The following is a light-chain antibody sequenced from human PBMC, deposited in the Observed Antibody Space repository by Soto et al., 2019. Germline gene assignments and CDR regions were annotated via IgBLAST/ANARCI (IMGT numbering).Light chain of an antibody. CDR1: SSDVGGYNY. CDR3: SSYAGSNSYV. V-gene: IGLV2-8*01. CDR2: EVS. Sequence: QSVLTQPPSASGSPGQSVTISCTGTSSDVGGYNYVSWYQQHPGKAPKLMIYEVSKRPSGVPDRFSGSKSGNTASLTVSGLQAEYEADYYSSSYAGSNSYVFGTGTKVTVL. J-gene: IGLJ1*01.